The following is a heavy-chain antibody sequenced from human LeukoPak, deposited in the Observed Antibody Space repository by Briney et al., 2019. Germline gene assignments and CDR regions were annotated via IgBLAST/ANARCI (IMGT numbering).Heavy chain of an antibody. V-gene: IGHV3-74*01. CDR3: ARPRSIRTGGFDY. Sequence: GGSLRLSCAASGFSFSSHWVHWVRQAPGKGLVWVSRISDDGSYTSNVDSVKGRFTISRDNVNNMLYLHMNSLRAEDTAVYYCARPRSIRTGGFDYWGQGTLVTVSS. D-gene: IGHD1-14*01. CDR1: GFSFSSHW. CDR2: ISDDGSYT. J-gene: IGHJ4*02.